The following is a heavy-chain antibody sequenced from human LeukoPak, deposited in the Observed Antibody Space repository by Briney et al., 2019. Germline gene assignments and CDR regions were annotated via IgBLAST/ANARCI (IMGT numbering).Heavy chain of an antibody. CDR3: ARISGTLCFDL. V-gene: IGHV3-66*01. D-gene: IGHD1-7*01. CDR2: IYAGGDT. Sequence: GGSLRLSCAASGFSVSYNYMSWVRQAPARGLEWVSVIYAGGDTYYADSVKGRFTISRDNSKNTAYLQMHSLRADDTAVYYCARISGTLCFDLWGLGTLVTVSS. J-gene: IGHJ4*02. CDR1: GFSVSYNY.